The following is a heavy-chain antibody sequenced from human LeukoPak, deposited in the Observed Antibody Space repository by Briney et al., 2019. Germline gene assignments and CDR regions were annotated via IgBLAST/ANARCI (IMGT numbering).Heavy chain of an antibody. CDR3: ARDGRGGHNDF. J-gene: IGHJ4*02. Sequence: GGSLRLSCVTSGFTFTNHWMSWVRQAPGKGLECVANIREEGGHTNYVHSVKGRFTSSRDNAKNSLFLQIDGLRVDDTAVYFCARDGRGGHNDFWGQGTLITVSS. D-gene: IGHD4-23*01. CDR2: IREEGGHT. CDR1: GFTFTNHW. V-gene: IGHV3-7*01.